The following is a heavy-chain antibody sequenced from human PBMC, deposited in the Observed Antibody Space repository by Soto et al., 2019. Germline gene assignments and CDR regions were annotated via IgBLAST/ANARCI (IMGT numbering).Heavy chain of an antibody. V-gene: IGHV1-69*02. CDR3: ARVESSDAYYYYGMDV. CDR1: GGTFSSYT. Sequence: QVQLVQSGAEVKKPGSSVKVSCKASGGTFSSYTISWVRQAPGQGLEWMGRIIPILGIANYAQKFQGRVTITADKSTSTAYMELSSLRSEDTAVYYCARVESSDAYYYYGMDVWGQGTTVTVSS. CDR2: IIPILGIA. J-gene: IGHJ6*02. D-gene: IGHD2-15*01.